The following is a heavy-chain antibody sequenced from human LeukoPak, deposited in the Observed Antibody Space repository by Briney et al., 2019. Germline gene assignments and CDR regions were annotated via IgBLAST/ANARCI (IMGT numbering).Heavy chain of an antibody. CDR1: GSSISSYY. J-gene: IGHJ4*02. CDR3: ARRGNFWSGYLLM. V-gene: IGHV4-39*01. CDR2: IYYNGST. Sequence: PSETLSLTCTVSGSSISSYYWSWIRQPPGKGLEWIGSIYYNGSTYYNPSLKSRVTISVDTSKNQFSLKLSSVTAADTAVYYCARRGNFWSGYLLMWGQGTLVTVSS. D-gene: IGHD3-3*01.